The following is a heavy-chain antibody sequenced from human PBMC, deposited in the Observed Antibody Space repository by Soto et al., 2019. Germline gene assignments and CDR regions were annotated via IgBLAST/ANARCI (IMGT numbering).Heavy chain of an antibody. J-gene: IGHJ4*02. D-gene: IGHD1-26*01. CDR2: IYYSGST. Sequence: PSETLSLTCTVSGGSISSGGYYWYWIRQHPGKGLEWIGYIYYSGSTYYNPSLKSRVTISVDTSKNQFSLKLSSVTAADTAVYYCARIVGATYFDYWGQGTLVTVSS. V-gene: IGHV4-31*03. CDR1: GGSISSGGYY. CDR3: ARIVGATYFDY.